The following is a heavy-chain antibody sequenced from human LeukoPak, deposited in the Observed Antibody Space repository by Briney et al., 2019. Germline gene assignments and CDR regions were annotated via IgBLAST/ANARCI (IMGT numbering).Heavy chain of an antibody. CDR2: ISGSASGGT. CDR3: AKVENYWYFEN. CDR1: GFPFSTND. Sequence: QPGGSLRLSCAASGFPFSTNDMTWVHQAPGKGLEWVSAISGSASGGTTYGDSVKGRLTISRDNSESTLYLQMNSLRVEDTAVYYCAKVENYWYFENWGRGTLVTVSS. D-gene: IGHD1-7*01. J-gene: IGHJ4*02. V-gene: IGHV3-23*01.